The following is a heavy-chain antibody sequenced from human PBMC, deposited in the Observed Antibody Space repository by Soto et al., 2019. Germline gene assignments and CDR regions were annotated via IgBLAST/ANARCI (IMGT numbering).Heavy chain of an antibody. Sequence: SETLSLTCTFSGGSISSYYWIWIRQPPGKGLEWIGYIYYSGSTNYNPSLKSRVSISVDTSKNQFSLKLSSVTAADTAVYYCARRYGGNFDYWGQGTLVTVSS. J-gene: IGHJ4*02. CDR1: GGSISSYY. D-gene: IGHD1-26*01. V-gene: IGHV4-59*01. CDR3: ARRYGGNFDY. CDR2: IYYSGST.